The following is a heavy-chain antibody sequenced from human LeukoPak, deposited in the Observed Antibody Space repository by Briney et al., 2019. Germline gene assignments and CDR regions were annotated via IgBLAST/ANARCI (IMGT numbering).Heavy chain of an antibody. CDR3: ARSLTYYDFWSGARASHWFDP. CDR2: IYYSGST. D-gene: IGHD3-3*01. V-gene: IGHV4-59*01. Sequence: PSETLSLTCTVSGGSISSYYWSWIRRPPGKGLEWIGYIYYSGSTNYNPSLKSRVTISVDTSKNQFSLKLSSVTAADTAVYYCARSLTYYDFWSGARASHWFDPWGQGTLVTVSS. J-gene: IGHJ5*02. CDR1: GGSISSYY.